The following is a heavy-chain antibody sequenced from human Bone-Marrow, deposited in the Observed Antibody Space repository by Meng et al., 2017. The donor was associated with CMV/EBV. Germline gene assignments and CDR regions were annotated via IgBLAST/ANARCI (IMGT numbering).Heavy chain of an antibody. V-gene: IGHV1-2*02. J-gene: IGHJ4*02. D-gene: IGHD6-19*01. CDR3: TREVAVAGLDY. CDR2: INPNSGGT. CDR1: GYTYTGYY. Sequence: ASVKVSCKASGYTYTGYYMHWVRQAPGQGLEWMGWINPNSGGTNYAQKFQGRVTMTRDTSISTAYMELSRLRSADTAGYYCTREVAVAGLDYWGQGTLVTVSS.